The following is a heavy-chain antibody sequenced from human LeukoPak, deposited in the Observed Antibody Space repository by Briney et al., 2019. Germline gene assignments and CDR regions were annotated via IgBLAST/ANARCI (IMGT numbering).Heavy chain of an antibody. J-gene: IGHJ6*02. Sequence: PSETLSLTCGVSGGSISGTNWWSWVRQSPGKGLEWIGEIYHNGTPNYNPSLKSRVTISADTFKNHFSLKLTSVTAADTAVYYCATAPILRGEGGEHYKYGMDVWGQGTTVIVSS. V-gene: IGHV4/OR15-8*01. CDR1: GGSISGTNW. CDR2: IYHNGTP. CDR3: ATAPILRGEGGEHYKYGMDV. D-gene: IGHD2-2*02.